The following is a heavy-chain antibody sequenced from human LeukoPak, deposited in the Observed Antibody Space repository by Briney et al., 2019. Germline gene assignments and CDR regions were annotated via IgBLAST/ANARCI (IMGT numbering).Heavy chain of an antibody. V-gene: IGHV3-21*01. CDR3: ARDWGGSSSDAFDI. CDR2: ISSSSSYI. J-gene: IGHJ3*02. Sequence: HGGSLRLSCAASGFTLSSYSMNCVRQAPGKGLECVSSISSSSSYIYYADSVKGRFTISRDNAKNSLYLQMNSLRAEDTAVYYCARDWGGSSSDAFDIWGQGTMVTVSS. D-gene: IGHD1-26*01. CDR1: GFTLSSYS.